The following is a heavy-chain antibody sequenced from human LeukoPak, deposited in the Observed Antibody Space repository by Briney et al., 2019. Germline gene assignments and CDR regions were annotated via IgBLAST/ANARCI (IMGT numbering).Heavy chain of an antibody. Sequence: SETLSLTCTVSGGSISSSSYYWGWIRQPPGKWLEWIGSIYYSGSTYYNPSLKSRVTISVDTSKNQFSLKLSSVTAADTAVYYCARVSSYGSKYYFDYWGQGTLVTVSS. V-gene: IGHV4-39*01. D-gene: IGHD5-18*01. CDR2: IYYSGST. CDR1: GGSISSSSYY. CDR3: ARVSSYGSKYYFDY. J-gene: IGHJ4*02.